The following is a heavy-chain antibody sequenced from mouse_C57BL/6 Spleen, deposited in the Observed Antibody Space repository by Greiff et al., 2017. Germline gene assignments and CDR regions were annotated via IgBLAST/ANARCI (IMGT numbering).Heavy chain of an antibody. D-gene: IGHD1-1*01. CDR3: ARSPLITTVDFDV. CDR2: INPSSGYT. CDR1: GYTFTSYT. J-gene: IGHJ1*03. Sequence: VQLQESGAELARPGASVKMSCKASGYTFTSYTMHWVKQRPGQGLEWIGYINPSSGYTKYNQKFKDKATLTADKSSSTAYMQLSSLTSEDSAVYDCARSPLITTVDFDVWGTGTTVTVSS. V-gene: IGHV1-4*01.